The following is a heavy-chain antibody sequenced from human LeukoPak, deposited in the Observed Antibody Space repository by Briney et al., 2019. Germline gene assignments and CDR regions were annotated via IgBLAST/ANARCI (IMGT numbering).Heavy chain of an antibody. Sequence: GGSLRLSCAASGFTFSSYAMSWVRQAPGKGLEWVSAISGSGGSTYYADSVKGRFTISRDNSKNTLYLQMNSLRAEDTAVYYCAKDGRLCSGGSCYSDYWGQGTLVTVPS. CDR1: GFTFSSYA. CDR3: AKDGRLCSGGSCYSDY. D-gene: IGHD2-15*01. CDR2: ISGSGGST. V-gene: IGHV3-23*01. J-gene: IGHJ4*02.